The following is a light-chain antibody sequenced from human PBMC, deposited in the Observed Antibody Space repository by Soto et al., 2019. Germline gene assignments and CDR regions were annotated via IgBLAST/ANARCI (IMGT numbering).Light chain of an antibody. CDR1: QGISSA. CDR2: DAS. J-gene: IGKJ4*01. CDR3: QQFNTDRALT. V-gene: IGKV1-13*02. Sequence: AIQLTQSPSSLSASVGDRVTITCRASQGISSALAWYQQKPGKAPKLLIHDASSLESGVPSRFSGSGSGTNFTLTISSLQPEDFETYYCQQFNTDRALTFGGGTKVEIK.